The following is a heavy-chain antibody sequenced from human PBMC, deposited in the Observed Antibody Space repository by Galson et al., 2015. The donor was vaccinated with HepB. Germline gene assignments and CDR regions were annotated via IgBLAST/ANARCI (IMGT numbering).Heavy chain of an antibody. Sequence: SLRLSCAASGFTFTSHAMHWVRQAPGKGLEWVAVISHDGSNKYYADSVKGRFTISRDNSKNTLSLQMNSLRPEGTAVHYCARDPYYYGSGRTTYFDYWGQGTLVTVSS. CDR3: ARDPYYYGSGRTTYFDY. CDR1: GFTFTSHA. J-gene: IGHJ4*02. V-gene: IGHV3-30-3*01. CDR2: ISHDGSNK. D-gene: IGHD3-10*01.